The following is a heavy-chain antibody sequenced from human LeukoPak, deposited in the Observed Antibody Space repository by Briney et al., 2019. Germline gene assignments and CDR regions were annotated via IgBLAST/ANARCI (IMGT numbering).Heavy chain of an antibody. CDR2: IYHSGST. CDR1: GGSISSGGYY. J-gene: IGHJ6*03. Sequence: PSETLSLTCTVSGGSISSGGYYWSWIRQPPGKGLEWIGYIYHSGSTYYNPSLKSRVTISVDRSKNQFSLKLSSVTAADTAVYYCAGGTGEGYYYYYMDVWGKGTTVTVSS. V-gene: IGHV4-30-2*01. D-gene: IGHD7-27*01. CDR3: AGGTGEGYYYYYMDV.